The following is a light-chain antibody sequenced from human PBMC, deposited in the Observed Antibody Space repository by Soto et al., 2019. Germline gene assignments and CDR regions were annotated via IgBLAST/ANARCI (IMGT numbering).Light chain of an antibody. CDR2: SNN. CDR3: ASWDDRLGAVI. V-gene: IGLV1-47*02. J-gene: IGLJ2*01. Sequence: QSVLTQPPSASGTPGQKVFISCSGSSSNIGGTNDAYWYQQLPGAAPKLLMHSNNLRPSGVPERISGSKFGTAASLAISGLRSEDEAVYYGASWDDRLGAVIFGGGTKLTVL. CDR1: SSNIGGTND.